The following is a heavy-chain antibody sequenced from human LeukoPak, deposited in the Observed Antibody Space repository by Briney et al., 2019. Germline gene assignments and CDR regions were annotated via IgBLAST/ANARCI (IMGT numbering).Heavy chain of an antibody. CDR2: ISSSGSTI. V-gene: IGHV3-11*01. J-gene: IGHJ6*02. CDR3: ALPLRAAAGRPYYYYGMDV. CDR1: GFTFSDYY. D-gene: IGHD6-13*01. Sequence: GGSLRLSCAASGFTFSDYYMSWIRQAPGKGLEWVSYISSSGSTIYYADSVKGRFTISRDNAKNSLYLQMNSLRAEDTAVYYCALPLRAAAGRPYYYYGMDVWGQGTTVTVSS.